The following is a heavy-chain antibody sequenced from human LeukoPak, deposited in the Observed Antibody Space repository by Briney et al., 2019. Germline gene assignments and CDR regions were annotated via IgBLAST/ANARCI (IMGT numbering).Heavy chain of an antibody. J-gene: IGHJ2*01. D-gene: IGHD5-24*01. V-gene: IGHV3-74*01. CDR2: MNSDGSSS. Sequence: GGSLRLSCAASGFTFSTHWMHWARQAPGKGLEWVSRMNSDGSSSSYADSVRGRFTLSRDNAKSTLYLQMNSLRAEDTAVYYCARGGDGSNIYWYFHLWGRGTLVTVCS. CDR1: GFTFSTHW. CDR3: ARGGDGSNIYWYFHL.